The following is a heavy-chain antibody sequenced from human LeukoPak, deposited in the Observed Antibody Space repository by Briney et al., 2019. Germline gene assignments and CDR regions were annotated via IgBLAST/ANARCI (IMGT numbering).Heavy chain of an antibody. V-gene: IGHV3-21*01. Sequence: GGSLRLSCAASGFTFSSYSMNWVRQAPGKGLEWVSSISSSNSYIYYANSVKGRFTISRDNAKNSLYLQMNSLRAEDTAVYYCASDSGGERAWADAFDISGQGTMVTVSS. D-gene: IGHD2-15*01. J-gene: IGHJ3*02. CDR2: ISSSNSYI. CDR1: GFTFSSYS. CDR3: ASDSGGERAWADAFDI.